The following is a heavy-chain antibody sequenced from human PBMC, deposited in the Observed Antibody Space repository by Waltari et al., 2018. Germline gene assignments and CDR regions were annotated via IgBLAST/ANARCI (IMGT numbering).Heavy chain of an antibody. D-gene: IGHD1-26*01. J-gene: IGHJ4*02. CDR3: ARGGGIVGATEVGDY. CDR1: GYPFTSYD. Sequence: QVQLVQAGAAGKKPGASVKVSCKASGYPFTSYDINWLRQATGQGLEWMGWMNPNSGNTGYAQKCQGRVTMTRNTSISTAYMELSSLRSEDTAVYYCARGGGIVGATEVGDYWGQGTLVTVSS. CDR2: MNPNSGNT. V-gene: IGHV1-8*01.